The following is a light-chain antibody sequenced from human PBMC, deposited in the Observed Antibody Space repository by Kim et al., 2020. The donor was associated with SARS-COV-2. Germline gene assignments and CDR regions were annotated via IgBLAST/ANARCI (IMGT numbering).Light chain of an antibody. V-gene: IGLV4-69*01. CDR3: QTWDTGILV. Sequence: QLVLTQSPSASASLGASVKLTCTLSSGHSRYAIAWHQQQPEKGPRFLMKLNYDGSHTKGDGIPDRFSGSSSGAERYLTISSLQSEDDADYYCQTWDTGILVFGGGTQLTVL. CDR2: LNYDGSH. CDR1: SGHSRYA. J-gene: IGLJ2*01.